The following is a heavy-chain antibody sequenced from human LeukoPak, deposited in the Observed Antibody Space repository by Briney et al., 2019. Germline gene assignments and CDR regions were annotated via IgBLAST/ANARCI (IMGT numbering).Heavy chain of an antibody. Sequence: ASVKVSCKASGYTFTGYYMHWVRQAPGQGLEWMGRIIPNIGGANYAQKFQGRVTMTTDASTSTAYMELSSLRSEDTAVYYCARDVKGEVLGFQHWGQGTLVTVSS. CDR3: ARDVKGEVLGFQH. CDR1: GYTFTGYY. J-gene: IGHJ1*01. CDR2: IIPNIGGA. V-gene: IGHV1-2*02. D-gene: IGHD1-26*01.